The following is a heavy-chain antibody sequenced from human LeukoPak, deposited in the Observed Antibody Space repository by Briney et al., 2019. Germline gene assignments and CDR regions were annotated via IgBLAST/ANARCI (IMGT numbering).Heavy chain of an antibody. CDR3: AKDDSSGWYGAFDF. Sequence: GGSLRLSCAASGFTFSNYGMHWVRQAPGKGLEWVAAISYEGSNKYYADSVKGRFTTSRDNSESKLYLQMNSLRVEDTAMYYCAKDDSSGWYGAFDFWGRGTLVTVSS. CDR1: GFTFSNYG. CDR2: ISYEGSNK. J-gene: IGHJ4*02. D-gene: IGHD6-19*01. V-gene: IGHV3-30*18.